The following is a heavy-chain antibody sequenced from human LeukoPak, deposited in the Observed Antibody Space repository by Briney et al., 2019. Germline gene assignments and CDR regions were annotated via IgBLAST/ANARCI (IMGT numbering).Heavy chain of an antibody. CDR1: GGSISSGSDY. Sequence: PSETLSLTCTVSGGSISSGSDYWSWIRQSAGKGLEWIGHIYTSGSTNYNPSLKSRVTISVDTSKTQFSLKLTSVTAADTAVYYCVRIPRNNYFDPWGQGTLVTVSS. CDR3: VRIPRNNYFDP. V-gene: IGHV4-61*09. D-gene: IGHD1/OR15-1a*01. J-gene: IGHJ5*02. CDR2: IYTSGST.